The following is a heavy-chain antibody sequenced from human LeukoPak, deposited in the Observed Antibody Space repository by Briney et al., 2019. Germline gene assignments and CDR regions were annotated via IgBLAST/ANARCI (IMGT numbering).Heavy chain of an antibody. CDR2: IYPRDGST. J-gene: IGHJ4*02. CDR3: ARDGTAMASFDY. Sequence: GASVTVSCTASGYTFTINYIHWVRQAPGQGLEWMGMIYPRDGSTSYAQKFQGRVTVTRDTSTSTVHMELSGLRSEDTAVYYCARDGTAMASFDYWGQGTLVTVSS. V-gene: IGHV1-46*01. CDR1: GYTFTINY. D-gene: IGHD5-18*01.